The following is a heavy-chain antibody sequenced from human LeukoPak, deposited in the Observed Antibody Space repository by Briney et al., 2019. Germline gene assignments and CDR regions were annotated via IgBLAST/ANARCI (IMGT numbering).Heavy chain of an antibody. D-gene: IGHD3-16*01. J-gene: IGHJ4*02. CDR1: GYSFSSYW. Sequence: GESLKISCQASGYSFSSYWIGWVRQMPGKGPEWMVIIYPGDSDIKYGPSFEGQVTISADGSNSTAYLQWSTLKASDTAMYYCARRSSSGGYYFDYWGQGTLVTVSS. CDR3: ARRSSSGGYYFDY. CDR2: IYPGDSDI. V-gene: IGHV5-51*01.